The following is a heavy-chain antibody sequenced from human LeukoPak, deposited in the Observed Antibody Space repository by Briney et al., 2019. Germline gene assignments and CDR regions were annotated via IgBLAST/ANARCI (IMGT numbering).Heavy chain of an antibody. CDR1: GFTFNNYA. D-gene: IGHD6-19*01. V-gene: IGHV3-23*01. CDR3: AKAISSAFYYCGMDV. CDR2: ISGSGDTT. Sequence: PGGSLRLSCAASGFTFNNYAMNWVRQAPGKGLEWVSSISGSGDTTYYADSVKGRFTISRDNFKNTLYLQMNYLRAADTAIYYCAKAISSAFYYCGMDVWGQGTTVSVSS. J-gene: IGHJ6*02.